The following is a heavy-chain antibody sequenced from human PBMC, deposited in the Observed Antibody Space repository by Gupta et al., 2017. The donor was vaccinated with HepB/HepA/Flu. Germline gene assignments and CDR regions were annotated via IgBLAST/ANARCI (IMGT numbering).Heavy chain of an antibody. D-gene: IGHD3-22*01. J-gene: IGHJ5*02. V-gene: IGHV3-33*01. CDR3: ARRHSSSPHWFDP. CDR2: IWYDGSKK. Sequence: QVQLVESGGGVVQPGRSLSLSCAAFGFTFSSYGMHWVRQAPGKGLEWVAVIWYDGSKKYYADSVKGRFSISRDNSKNMMYLEMNSLRVEDTAVYYCARRHSSSPHWFDPWGQGTLVTVSS. CDR1: GFTFSSYG.